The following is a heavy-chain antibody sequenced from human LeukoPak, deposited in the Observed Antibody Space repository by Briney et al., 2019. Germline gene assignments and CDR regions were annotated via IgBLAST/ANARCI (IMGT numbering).Heavy chain of an antibody. CDR3: AKMHYFDY. CDR1: GFTFSSYS. J-gene: IGHJ4*02. Sequence: GSLRLSCAASGFTFSSYSMNWVRQAPGKGLEWVSFISSSGTYIYYADSMKGRFTISRDNAKNSLYLQMNSLRAEDTAVYYCAKMHYFDYWGQGTLVTVSS. CDR2: ISSSGTYI. V-gene: IGHV3-21*01.